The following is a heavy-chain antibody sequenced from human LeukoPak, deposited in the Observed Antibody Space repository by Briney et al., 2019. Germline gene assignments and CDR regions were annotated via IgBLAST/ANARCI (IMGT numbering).Heavy chain of an antibody. CDR3: ARDQGRQQLVKYYFDY. J-gene: IGHJ4*02. Sequence: GGSLRLSCAASGFTFSSYAMHWVRQAPGKGLEWVAVISYDGSNKYYADSVKGRFTISRDNSKNTLYLQMNSLRAEDTAVYYCARDQGRQQLVKYYFDYWGQGTLVTVSS. CDR1: GFTFSSYA. V-gene: IGHV3-30-3*01. CDR2: ISYDGSNK. D-gene: IGHD6-13*01.